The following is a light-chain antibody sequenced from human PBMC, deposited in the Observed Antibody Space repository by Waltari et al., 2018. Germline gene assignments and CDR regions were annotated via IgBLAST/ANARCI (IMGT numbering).Light chain of an antibody. CDR1: KLEDKY. J-gene: IGLJ3*02. CDR3: QAWDSDIGV. V-gene: IGLV3-1*01. Sequence: YELTQPSSVSASPGQTATITCSGPKLEDKYAFWYQKKAGQPPVLVIYQDTERPSGIPERFSGSNSGHTATLTISGTQAMDEADYYCQAWDSDIGVFGGGTKLTVL. CDR2: QDT.